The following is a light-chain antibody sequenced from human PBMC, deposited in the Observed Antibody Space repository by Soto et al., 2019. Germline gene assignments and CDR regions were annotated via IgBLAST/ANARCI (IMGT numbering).Light chain of an antibody. J-gene: IGKJ1*01. V-gene: IGKV3-15*01. CDR2: GAS. Sequence: EIVMTQSPATLSVSPGERATLSCRASQSVSSSLAWYQQKPGQAPRLLIYGASTRATGIPARFSGSGSGTEFTLTISSLQSEDFATYYCQQYNSYPWTFGQGTKVEIK. CDR3: QQYNSYPWT. CDR1: QSVSSS.